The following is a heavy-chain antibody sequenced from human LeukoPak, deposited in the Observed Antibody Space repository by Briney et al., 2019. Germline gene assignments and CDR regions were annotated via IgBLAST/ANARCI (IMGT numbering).Heavy chain of an antibody. CDR1: GFTFSSYE. D-gene: IGHD5-24*01. CDR3: AKDMDKWLQSVSFDY. CDR2: ISYDGSNK. Sequence: GGSLRLSCAASGFTFSSYEMNWVRQAPGKGLEWVAVISYDGSNKYYADSVKGRFTISRDNSKNTLYLQMNSLRAEDTAVYYCAKDMDKWLQSVSFDYWGQGTLVTVSS. V-gene: IGHV3-30*18. J-gene: IGHJ4*02.